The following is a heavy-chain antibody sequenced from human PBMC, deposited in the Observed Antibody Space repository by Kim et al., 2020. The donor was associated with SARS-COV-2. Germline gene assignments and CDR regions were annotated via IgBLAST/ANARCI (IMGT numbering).Heavy chain of an antibody. D-gene: IGHD6-19*01. CDR2: IWYDGSNK. Sequence: GGSLRLSCAASGFTFSSYGMHWVRQAPGKGLEWVAVIWYDGSNKYYADSVKGRFTISRDNSKNTLYLQMNSLRAEDTAVYYCARDRYSSGWYWFDPWGQGTLVTVSS. V-gene: IGHV3-33*01. J-gene: IGHJ5*02. CDR3: ARDRYSSGWYWFDP. CDR1: GFTFSSYG.